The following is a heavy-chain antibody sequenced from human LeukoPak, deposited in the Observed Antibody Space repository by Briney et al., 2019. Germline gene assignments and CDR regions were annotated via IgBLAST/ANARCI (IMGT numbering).Heavy chain of an antibody. Sequence: GGSLRLSCAASGFTFSTYNMNWVRQAPGKGLEWVSGINWNGGSTGYADSVKGRFTISRDNAKNSLYLQMNSLRAEDTALYYCARGTSDARYYFDYWGQGILVTVSS. V-gene: IGHV3-20*04. CDR1: GFTFSTYN. CDR3: ARGTSDARYYFDY. D-gene: IGHD1-1*01. J-gene: IGHJ4*02. CDR2: INWNGGST.